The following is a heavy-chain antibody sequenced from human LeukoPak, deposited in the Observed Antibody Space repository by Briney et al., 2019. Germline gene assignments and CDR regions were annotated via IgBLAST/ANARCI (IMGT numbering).Heavy chain of an antibody. Sequence: PSETLSLTCAVYGGSFSGYYWSWIRQPPGKGLEWIGEISHSGSTNYNPSLKSRVTISVDTSKIQFSLKLSSVTAADTAVYYCASRSGTYCSGGSCYGHATGPWAYGMDVWGQGTTVTVSS. V-gene: IGHV4-34*01. J-gene: IGHJ6*02. CDR1: GGSFSGYY. D-gene: IGHD2-15*01. CDR2: ISHSGST. CDR3: ASRSGTYCSGGSCYGHATGPWAYGMDV.